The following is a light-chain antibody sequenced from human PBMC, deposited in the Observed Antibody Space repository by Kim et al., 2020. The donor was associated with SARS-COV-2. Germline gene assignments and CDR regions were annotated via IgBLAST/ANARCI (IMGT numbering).Light chain of an antibody. CDR3: QQYNEWPPWT. CDR2: DAS. V-gene: IGKV3D-15*01. Sequence: EIVMTQSPVILSVSPGERATLSCRASQDIRNNLAWYQQKPGQPPSLLIYDASTRATGIPARFSGSVSGTEFSLTIDSLQSEDSAVYFCQQYNEWPPWTFGQGTKLEI. J-gene: IGKJ1*01. CDR1: QDIRNN.